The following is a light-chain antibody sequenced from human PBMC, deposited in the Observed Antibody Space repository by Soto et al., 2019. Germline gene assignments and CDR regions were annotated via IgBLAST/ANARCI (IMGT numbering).Light chain of an antibody. Sequence: QSALTQPRSVSGSPGQSVTISCTGTSSDVGGYNCVSWYQQHPGKAPRLMIYDVSKRPSGVPDRFSGSKSGNTASLTISGLQADDEADYYCCSYAGTYTWVFGGGTKLTVL. V-gene: IGLV2-11*01. CDR2: DVS. CDR3: CSYAGTYTWV. J-gene: IGLJ3*02. CDR1: SSDVGGYNC.